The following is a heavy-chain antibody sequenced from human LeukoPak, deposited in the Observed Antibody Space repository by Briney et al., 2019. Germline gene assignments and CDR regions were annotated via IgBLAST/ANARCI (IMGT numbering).Heavy chain of an antibody. J-gene: IGHJ3*02. CDR3: ARRYCSGGSCYSERGAFDI. Sequence: SETLSLTCTVSGGSISSSSYYWGWIRRPPGKGLEWIGSIYYSGSTYYNPSLKSRVTISVDTSKNQFSLKLSSVTAADTAVYYCARRYCSGGSCYSERGAFDIWGQGTMVTVSS. V-gene: IGHV4-39*07. CDR2: IYYSGST. CDR1: GGSISSSSYY. D-gene: IGHD2-15*01.